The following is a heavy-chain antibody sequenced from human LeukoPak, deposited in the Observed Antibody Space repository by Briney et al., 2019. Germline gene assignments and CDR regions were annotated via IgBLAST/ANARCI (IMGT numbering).Heavy chain of an antibody. CDR3: ASRNYDSSAYYSDYYYYFMDV. CDR1: GFTFNTYG. CDR2: IRHDGGNK. Sequence: PGGSLRLSCAASGFTFNTYGMHWVRQAPGKGLEWVAFIRHDGGNKYYADSVKGRFTISRDNSKNTMYLQMNSLRAEDTAVYYCASRNYDSSAYYSDYYYYFMDVWGKGTTVTISS. J-gene: IGHJ6*03. D-gene: IGHD3-22*01. V-gene: IGHV3-30*02.